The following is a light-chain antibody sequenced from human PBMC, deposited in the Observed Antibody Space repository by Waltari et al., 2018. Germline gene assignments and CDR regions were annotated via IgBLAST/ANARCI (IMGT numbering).Light chain of an antibody. CDR1: ELPRKY. J-gene: IGLJ1*01. V-gene: IGLV3-10*01. Sequence: SYELTQTPSVSVSPGQTARITCSGHELPRKYAYWFQQKSGQAPRLVIYEDTKRPYGVPERFSGSSSGTVATLTITGAQVDDEADYYCYSSDSTGLRVFGGGTTVVVL. CDR2: EDT. CDR3: YSSDSTGLRV.